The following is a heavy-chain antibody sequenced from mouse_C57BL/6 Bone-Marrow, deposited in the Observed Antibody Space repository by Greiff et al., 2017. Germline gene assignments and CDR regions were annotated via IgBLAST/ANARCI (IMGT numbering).Heavy chain of an antibody. CDR2: IYPRSGNT. D-gene: IGHD1-1*01. J-gene: IGHJ2*01. Sequence: QVQLQQSGAELARPGASVKLSCKASGYTFTSYGISWVKQRTGQGLEWIGEIYPRSGNTYYNEKFKGKATLTADKSSSTAYMELNSLTSEDTAVYYCARCAHYYGTDYFHYRRPGNTLTASS. V-gene: IGHV1-81*01. CDR3: ARCAHYYGTDYFHY. CDR1: GYTFTSYG.